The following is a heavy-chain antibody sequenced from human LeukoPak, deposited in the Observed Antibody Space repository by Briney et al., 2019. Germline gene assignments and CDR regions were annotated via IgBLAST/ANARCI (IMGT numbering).Heavy chain of an antibody. J-gene: IGHJ1*01. CDR1: GFTFSSYG. V-gene: IGHV3-30*18. Sequence: LPGRSLRLSCAASGFTFSSYGMHWVRQAPGKGLEWVAVISYDGSNKYYADSVKGRFTISRDNSKNTLYLQMNSLRAEDTAVYYCAKAGEGVCSSTSCHEISYFQRWGQGTLVTVSS. CDR2: ISYDGSNK. D-gene: IGHD2-2*01. CDR3: AKAGEGVCSSTSCHEISYFQR.